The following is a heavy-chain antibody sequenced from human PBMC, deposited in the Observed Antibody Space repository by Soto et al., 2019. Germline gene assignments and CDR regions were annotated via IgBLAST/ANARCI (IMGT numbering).Heavy chain of an antibody. CDR3: ARTGRSSMAY. V-gene: IGHV4-4*02. Sequence: QVQLQESGPGLVKPSGTLSLTCGVSGYSIGSGYWWTWVRQSPGEGLEWIGEIHHSGTAHYNPSPGSRVTTSLAKSQNHFSRTLDPVTAADSPIYSLARTGRSSMAYGGKGTLVPVSS. J-gene: IGHJ4*02. CDR1: GYSIGSGYW. CDR2: IHHSGTA. D-gene: IGHD3-10*01.